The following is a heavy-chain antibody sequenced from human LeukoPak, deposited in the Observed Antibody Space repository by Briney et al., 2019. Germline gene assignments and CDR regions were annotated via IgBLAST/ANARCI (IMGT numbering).Heavy chain of an antibody. CDR3: AREKVLTRLYGCTSGMEYYFDY. CDR2: ISAYNGKT. D-gene: IGHD4-23*01. J-gene: IGHJ4*02. V-gene: IGHV1-18*01. CDR1: GCTFTSYG. Sequence: GASVKVSCKASGCTFTSYGISWVGQAPGQGVEGMGWISAYNGKTNYAQKLHATVTMTTDTSTSTANMELRRLRSDATAVYYCAREKVLTRLYGCTSGMEYYFDYWGQGTLVTVSS.